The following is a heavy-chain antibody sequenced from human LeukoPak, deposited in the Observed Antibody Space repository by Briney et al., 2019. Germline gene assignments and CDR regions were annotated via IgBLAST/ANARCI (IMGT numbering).Heavy chain of an antibody. J-gene: IGHJ4*02. CDR1: GYTFTSYY. CDR2: INPSGGNT. V-gene: IGHV1-46*01. Sequence: GASVTVSCKASGYTFTSYYMHWVRQAPGQGLEWMGIINPSGGNTSYAQKFQGRVTMTRDMSTSTVYMELSSLRSEDTAVYDCASTTGITMITGFYYWGQGTLVTLSS. CDR3: ASTTGITMITGFYY. D-gene: IGHD3-22*01.